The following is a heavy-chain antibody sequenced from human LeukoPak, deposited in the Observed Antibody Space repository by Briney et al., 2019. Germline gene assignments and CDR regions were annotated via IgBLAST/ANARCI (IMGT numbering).Heavy chain of an antibody. J-gene: IGHJ4*02. Sequence: SETLSLTCAVYGGSFSGYYWSWIRQPPGKGLEWIGEINHSGSTNYNPSLKSRVTISVDTSKNQFSLKLSSVSAADTAVYYCARLLGYWGQGTLVTVSS. V-gene: IGHV4-34*01. CDR3: ARLLGY. CDR1: GGSFSGYY. CDR2: INHSGST.